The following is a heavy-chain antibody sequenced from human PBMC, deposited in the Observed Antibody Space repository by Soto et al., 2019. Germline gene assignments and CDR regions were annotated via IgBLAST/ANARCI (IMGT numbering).Heavy chain of an antibody. CDR2: ISAYNGNT. J-gene: IGHJ4*02. D-gene: IGHD6-19*01. V-gene: IGHV1-18*01. CDR3: ARANYPSCWPWDPPDY. CDR1: GFTFSGYG. Sequence: QVQMVQSGAEVEEPGASVKVSCRTSGFTFSGYGFYWVRLAPGQGLERMGWISAYNGNTKYAQKFQGRVTMTTDRSTSTTYMELSSLSSDDTAVYYCARANYPSCWPWDPPDYWGQGTLVTVSS.